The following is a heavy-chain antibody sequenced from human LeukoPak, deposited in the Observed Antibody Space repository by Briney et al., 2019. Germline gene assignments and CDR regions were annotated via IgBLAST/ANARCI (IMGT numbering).Heavy chain of an antibody. CDR1: GGTFSSYA. CDR2: IIPIFGTA. J-gene: IGHJ3*02. Sequence: ASVKVSCKASGGTFSSYAISWVRQAPGQGLEWMGGIIPIFGTANYAQKFQGRVTITADESTSTAYMELSSLRSEDTAVYYCARSFPSLSDAFDIWGQGTMVTVSS. CDR3: ARSFPSLSDAFDI. D-gene: IGHD2-21*01. V-gene: IGHV1-69*01.